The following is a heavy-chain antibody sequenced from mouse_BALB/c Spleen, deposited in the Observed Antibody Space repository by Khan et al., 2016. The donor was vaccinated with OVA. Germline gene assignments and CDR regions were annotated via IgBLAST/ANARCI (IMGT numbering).Heavy chain of an antibody. V-gene: IGHV1-20*02. CDR3: TIIYRSDFDY. CDR2: INPHIGET. J-gene: IGHJ2*01. Sequence: IRLQQSGPELVRPGASVKISCKASGYSFTGYFMNWVMQSHGKSLEWIGRINPHIGETFYNQRFKDKATLTVDESSSTAHMELRSLASEDSAFYCCTIIYRSDFDYWGQGTTLTVSS. CDR1: GYSFTGYF. D-gene: IGHD2-1*01.